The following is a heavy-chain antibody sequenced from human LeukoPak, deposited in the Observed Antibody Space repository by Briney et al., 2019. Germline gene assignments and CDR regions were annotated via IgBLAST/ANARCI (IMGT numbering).Heavy chain of an antibody. CDR2: IKQDGSEK. V-gene: IGHV3-7*03. J-gene: IGHJ4*02. D-gene: IGHD5-12*01. CDR3: ARVGGYIRYFDY. CDR1: GFTFSSYW. Sequence: GGSLRLSCAASGFTFSSYWMSWVRQAPGKGLEWVANIKQDGSEKYYVDSVKGRFTISRDNSKNTLYLQMNSLRAEDTAVYYCARVGGYIRYFDYWGQGTLVTVSS.